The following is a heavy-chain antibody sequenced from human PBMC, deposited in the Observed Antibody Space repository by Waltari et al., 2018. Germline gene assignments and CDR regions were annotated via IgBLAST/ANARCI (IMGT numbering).Heavy chain of an antibody. J-gene: IGHJ3*02. V-gene: IGHV1-2*02. CDR1: GYTFTGYY. CDR2: INPNSGGT. CDR3: ARELGGRSDAFDI. Sequence: QVQLVQSGAEVKKPGASVKVSCKASGYTFTGYYMHWVRQTPGQGPEWMGGINPNSGGTNYGQNFQGRVTRTRATSISTAYMELSRLGSDDTAVYYCARELGGRSDAFDIWGQGTMVTVSS. D-gene: IGHD1-26*01.